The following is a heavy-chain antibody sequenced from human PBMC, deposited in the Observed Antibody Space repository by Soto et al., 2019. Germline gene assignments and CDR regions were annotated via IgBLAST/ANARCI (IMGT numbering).Heavy chain of an antibody. J-gene: IGHJ4*02. CDR2: INPNSGDT. Sequence: ASVKVSCKASGYSFTSTYMHWVRQAPGQGLEWMGWINPNSGDTNYAQKFQGRVTMTRDTSISTAYMELSRLRSDDTAVYYCARDRTGTAVYWGQGTLVTVSS. D-gene: IGHD1-1*01. CDR1: GYSFTSTY. V-gene: IGHV1-2*02. CDR3: ARDRTGTAVY.